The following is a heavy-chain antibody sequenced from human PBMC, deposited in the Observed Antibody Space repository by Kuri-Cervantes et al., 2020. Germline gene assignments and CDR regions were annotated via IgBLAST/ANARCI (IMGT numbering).Heavy chain of an antibody. CDR2: IGTAGDT. Sequence: GESLKISCAASGFTFSSYDMHWVRQATGKGLEWVSAIGTAGDTYYPGSVKGRFTISRENAKNSLYLQMNSLRAEDTALYYCAKDSSGYDYETLYYFDYWGQGTLVTVSS. CDR1: GFTFSSYD. V-gene: IGHV3-13*01. J-gene: IGHJ4*02. CDR3: AKDSSGYDYETLYYFDY. D-gene: IGHD5-12*01.